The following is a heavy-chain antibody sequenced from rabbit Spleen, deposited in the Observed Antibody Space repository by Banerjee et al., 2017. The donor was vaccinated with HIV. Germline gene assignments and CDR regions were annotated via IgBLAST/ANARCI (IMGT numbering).Heavy chain of an antibody. J-gene: IGHJ4*01. CDR1: GFDFSNYG. Sequence: QLVESGGGLVTLGGSLKLSCKASGFDFSNYGMSWVRQAPGKGLEWIGYIDPIFGRTYYASWVNGRFTISSHNAQNTLYLQLNSLTAADTATYFCVRDLGYDDYSEKGYFNLWGQGTLVTVS. D-gene: IGHD2-1*01. V-gene: IGHV1S7*01. CDR3: VRDLGYDDYSEKGYFNL. CDR2: IDPIFGRT.